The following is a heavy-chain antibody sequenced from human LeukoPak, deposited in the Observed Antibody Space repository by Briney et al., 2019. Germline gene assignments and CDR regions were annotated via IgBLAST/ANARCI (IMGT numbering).Heavy chain of an antibody. CDR2: MNPNSGNT. D-gene: IGHD3-3*01. Sequence: ASVKVSCKASGYTFTSYDINWVRQATGQGLEWMGWMNPNSGNTGYAQKFQGRVTMTRNTSISTAYMELSSLRSEDAAVYYCAKDGEIRFLEWLSAYNWFDPWGQGTLVTVSS. CDR1: GYTFTSYD. J-gene: IGHJ5*02. CDR3: AKDGEIRFLEWLSAYNWFDP. V-gene: IGHV1-8*01.